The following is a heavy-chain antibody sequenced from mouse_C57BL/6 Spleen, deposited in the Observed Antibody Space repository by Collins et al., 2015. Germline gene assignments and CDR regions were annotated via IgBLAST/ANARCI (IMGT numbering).Heavy chain of an antibody. CDR3: ARKAPYAMDY. V-gene: IGHV9-2-1*01. Sequence: QIQLVQSGPELKKPGETVKISCKASGYTFTDYSMHWVKQAPGKGLKWMGWINTETGEPTYADDFKGRFAFSLETSASTAYLQINNLKNEDTATYFCARKAPYAMDYWGQGTSVTVSS. CDR1: GYTFTDYS. CDR2: INTETGEP. J-gene: IGHJ4*01.